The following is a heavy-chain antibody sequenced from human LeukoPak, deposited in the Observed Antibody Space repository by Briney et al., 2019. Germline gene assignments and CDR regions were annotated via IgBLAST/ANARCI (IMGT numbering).Heavy chain of an antibody. J-gene: IGHJ6*02. Sequence: GGSLRLSCAASGFTFSDYYMSWIRQAPGKGLEWVSYISSSGSTIYYADSVKGRFTISRDNAKNSLYLQMNSLRAEDTAVYYCARDGVVPAPSVNYYYGMDVWGQGTTVTVSS. CDR1: GFTFSDYY. V-gene: IGHV3-11*01. CDR2: ISSSGSTI. D-gene: IGHD2-2*01. CDR3: ARDGVVPAPSVNYYYGMDV.